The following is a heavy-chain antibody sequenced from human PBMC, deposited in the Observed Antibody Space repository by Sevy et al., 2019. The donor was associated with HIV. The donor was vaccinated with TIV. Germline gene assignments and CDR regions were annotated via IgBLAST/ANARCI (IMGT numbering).Heavy chain of an antibody. J-gene: IGHJ5*02. CDR1: TFTFHTYV. CDR3: AKDRYCSSTSCYSDWFDP. V-gene: IGHV3-23*01. D-gene: IGHD2-2*01. CDR2: ISGSGGST. Sequence: GGSLRLSCAASTFTFHTYVMSWVRQAPEKGLEWVSAISGSGGSTYYADSVKGRFTISRDNSKNTLYLQMNSLRAEDTAVYYCAKDRYCSSTSCYSDWFDPWGQGTLVTVSS.